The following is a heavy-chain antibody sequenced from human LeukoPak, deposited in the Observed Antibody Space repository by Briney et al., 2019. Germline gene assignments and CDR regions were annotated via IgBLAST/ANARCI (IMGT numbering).Heavy chain of an antibody. D-gene: IGHD6-19*01. Sequence: GGSLRLSCAASGFTFSSYAMSWVRQAPGKGLEWVSAISGSGGSTYYADSVKGRFTISRDNSKNTLYLQMNSLRAEDTAVYYCAKDHKYSSGWYAEYFQHWGQGTLVTVSS. CDR3: AKDHKYSSGWYAEYFQH. V-gene: IGHV3-23*01. CDR2: ISGSGGST. CDR1: GFTFSSYA. J-gene: IGHJ1*01.